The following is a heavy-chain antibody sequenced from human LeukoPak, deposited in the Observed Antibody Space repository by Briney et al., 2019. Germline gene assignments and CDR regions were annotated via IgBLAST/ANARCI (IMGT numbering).Heavy chain of an antibody. Sequence: SETLSLTCTVSGGSISSYYWSWIRQPPGKGLEWIGYINDSGSTNSNPSLKSRVTMSVDTSKNQFPLKLSSVTAADTAVYYCTRRGRNNWGEGNDYWGQGTLVTVSS. CDR2: INDSGST. J-gene: IGHJ4*02. D-gene: IGHD1-1*01. V-gene: IGHV4-59*08. CDR3: TRRGRNNWGEGNDY. CDR1: GGSISSYY.